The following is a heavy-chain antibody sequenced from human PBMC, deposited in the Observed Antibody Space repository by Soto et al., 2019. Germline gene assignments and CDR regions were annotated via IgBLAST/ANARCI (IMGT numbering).Heavy chain of an antibody. CDR2: INHSGST. J-gene: IGHJ6*03. CDR1: RDSISSYY. V-gene: IGHV4-34*01. D-gene: IGHD2-2*01. CDR3: ARGRAVVVPAATHYYYYMDV. Sequence: ETLSLPRTVSRDSISSYYCRWIRQPPEKGLEWIGEINHSGSTNYNPSLKSRVTISVDTSKNQFSLKLSSVTAADTAVYYCARGRAVVVPAATHYYYYMDVWGKGTTVTVSS.